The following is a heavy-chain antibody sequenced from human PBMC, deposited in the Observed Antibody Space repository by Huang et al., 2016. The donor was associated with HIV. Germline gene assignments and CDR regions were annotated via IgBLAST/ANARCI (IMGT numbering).Heavy chain of an antibody. V-gene: IGHV3-74*01. D-gene: IGHD4-17*01. J-gene: IGHJ4*02. CDR1: GFTFSSYW. CDR2: INSDGSRT. Sequence: GFTFSSYWMHWARQAPGKGLVWVSRINSDGSRTNYADSVKGRFTISRDNAKNTLYLQMNSLRVEDTAVYYCARDTDVRGGLDYWGQGTLVTVSS. CDR3: ARDTDVRGGLDY.